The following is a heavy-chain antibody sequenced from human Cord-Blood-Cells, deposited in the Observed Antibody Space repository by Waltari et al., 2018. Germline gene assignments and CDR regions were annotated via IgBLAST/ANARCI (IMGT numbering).Heavy chain of an antibody. V-gene: IGHV4-38-2*02. CDR1: GYSISSGYY. J-gene: IGHJ5*02. CDR3: ARDGSVPAAIGWFDP. D-gene: IGHD2-2*02. Sequence: QVQLRESGPGLVKPSETLSLTCTVSGYSISSGYYWGWIRQPPGKGLEWIGSIYHSGSTYYNPSLKSRVTISVDTSKNQFSLKLSSVTAADTAVYYCARDGSVPAAIGWFDPWGQGTLVTVSS. CDR2: IYHSGST.